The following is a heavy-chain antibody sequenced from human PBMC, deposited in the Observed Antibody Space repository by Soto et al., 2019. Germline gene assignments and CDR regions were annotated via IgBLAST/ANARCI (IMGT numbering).Heavy chain of an antibody. Sequence: GGSLRLSCAASGFTFSSDAMSWVRQAPGKGLEWVSAISGSGGSTYYADSVKGRFTISRDNSKNTLYLQMNSLRAEDTAVYYCAKGAYYYGSGSYSGYYYYYMDVWGKGTTVTVSS. D-gene: IGHD3-10*01. CDR3: AKGAYYYGSGSYSGYYYYYMDV. J-gene: IGHJ6*03. V-gene: IGHV3-23*01. CDR2: ISGSGGST. CDR1: GFTFSSDA.